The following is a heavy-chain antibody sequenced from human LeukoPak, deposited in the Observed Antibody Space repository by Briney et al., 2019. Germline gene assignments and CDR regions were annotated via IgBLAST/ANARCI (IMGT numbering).Heavy chain of an antibody. Sequence: GGSLRLSCAAAGFTFSTYAMTWVRQAPGKGLEWVSGISTSGDRTYYADSVKGRFTISRDNSKNTLYLQMNSLRAEDTAEYYCARSAVGTSCCTAVDYWGQGTLVTVSS. CDR2: ISTSGDRT. V-gene: IGHV3-23*01. CDR3: ARSAVGTSCCTAVDY. D-gene: IGHD1-26*01. J-gene: IGHJ4*02. CDR1: GFTFSTYA.